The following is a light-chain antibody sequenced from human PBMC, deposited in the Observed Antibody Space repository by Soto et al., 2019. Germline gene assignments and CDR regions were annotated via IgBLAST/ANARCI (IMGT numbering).Light chain of an antibody. J-gene: IGKJ1*01. CDR2: GAS. CDR1: QSFNSN. CDR3: QEYNNWPPWT. Sequence: EIWLTQFPGTLSLSPGERATLSCTASQSFNSNYLAWYQQKPGQAPRLLIYGASTRATGIPDRFSGSGSGTEFSLTISSLQSEDSAVYYCQEYNNWPPWTFGQGTKVDIK. V-gene: IGKV3D-15*01.